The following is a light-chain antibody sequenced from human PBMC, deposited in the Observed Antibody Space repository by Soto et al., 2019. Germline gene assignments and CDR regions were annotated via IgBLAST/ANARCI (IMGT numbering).Light chain of an antibody. Sequence: IVLTQSPGTLSLSPGERAPLFCRASQSVTSNYFAWYQQKPGQATRLIIYGISDRANGIPDRFSGSGSGTDFTLTISRLEPEDFAVYYCEQYNNWQPLTFGGGTKVDIK. V-gene: IGKV3-20*01. CDR1: QSVTSNY. J-gene: IGKJ4*01. CDR2: GIS. CDR3: EQYNNWQPLT.